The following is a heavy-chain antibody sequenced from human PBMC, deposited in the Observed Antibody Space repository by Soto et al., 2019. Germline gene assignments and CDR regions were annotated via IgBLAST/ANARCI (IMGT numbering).Heavy chain of an antibody. V-gene: IGHV3-64D*06. CDR3: VKDGRYCSTASCYTSFDI. D-gene: IGHD2-2*02. Sequence: GGSLRLSCSASGFTFSSYVMHWVRQAPGKGLEYVSAISSNGGSTYYADSVKGRFTISRDNSKNTLYLQMSSLRAEDTAVYYCVKDGRYCSTASCYTSFDIWGQGTMVTVSS. CDR2: ISSNGGST. CDR1: GFTFSSYV. J-gene: IGHJ3*02.